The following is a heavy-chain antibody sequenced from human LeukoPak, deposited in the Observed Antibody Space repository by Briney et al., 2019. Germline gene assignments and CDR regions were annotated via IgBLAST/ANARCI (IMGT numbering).Heavy chain of an antibody. CDR3: AKESSMLRGPLVIYYFDF. J-gene: IGHJ4*02. V-gene: IGHV3-23*01. CDR2: INGGGGTT. D-gene: IGHD3-10*01. CDR1: DFTFCTYA. Sequence: GGALRLSCSAPDFTFCTYALSWGRPAPGGGVGGGSTINGGGGTTYYADSVKGRFTISRDNSKNTLYLQMNSLRAEDTAIYYCAKESSMLRGPLVIYYFDFWGQGTLVTVSS.